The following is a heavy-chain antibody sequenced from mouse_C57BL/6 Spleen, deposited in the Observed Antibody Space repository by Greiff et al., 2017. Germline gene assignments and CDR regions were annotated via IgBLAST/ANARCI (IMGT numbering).Heavy chain of an antibody. J-gene: IGHJ3*01. Sequence: EVKLVESGGGLVQPGESLKLSCASNEYAFPSHDMSWVRQTPEKRLELVAAISSDGGSTYYPDTMESRFIISRDNAKNTLYLQMSSLRSEDTALYYCARHGTGFAYWGQGTLVTVSA. CDR2: ISSDGGST. CDR3: ARHGTGFAY. V-gene: IGHV5-2*03. CDR1: EYAFPSHD.